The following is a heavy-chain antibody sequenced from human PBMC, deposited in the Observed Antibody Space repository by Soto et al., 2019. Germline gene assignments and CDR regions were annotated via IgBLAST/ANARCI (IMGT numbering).Heavy chain of an antibody. CDR3: AREGFSNYNNYYFDY. V-gene: IGHV3-21*01. D-gene: IGHD4-4*01. Sequence: EVQLVESGGGLVKPVGSLRLSCAASGFIFSTYSMNWVRQAPGKGLEWVSSISSRGSYKHYADSVKGRFTISRDNAKTSLYLQMNSLRAEDTAVYYCAREGFSNYNNYYFDYWGQGTLVTVSS. J-gene: IGHJ4*02. CDR1: GFIFSTYS. CDR2: ISSRGSYK.